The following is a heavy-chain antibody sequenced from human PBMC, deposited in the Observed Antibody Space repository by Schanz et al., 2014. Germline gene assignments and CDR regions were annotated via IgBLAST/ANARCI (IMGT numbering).Heavy chain of an antibody. CDR3: AKDSTHIDIVLVPTAIDY. Sequence: DVQLLESGGGLVQPGGSLRLSCAASGFTFNSYAMTWVRQAPGKGLEWVSSISHSGGSKYYADSVKGRFTISRDNSENTLYLHMNTLRSEDTAVYYCAKDSTHIDIVLVPTAIDYWGQGTLVNVSS. D-gene: IGHD2-2*01. CDR1: GFTFNSYA. CDR2: ISHSGGSK. V-gene: IGHV3-23*01. J-gene: IGHJ4*02.